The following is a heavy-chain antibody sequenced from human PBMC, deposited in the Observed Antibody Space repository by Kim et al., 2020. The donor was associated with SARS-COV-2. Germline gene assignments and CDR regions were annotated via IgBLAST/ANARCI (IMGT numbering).Heavy chain of an antibody. J-gene: IGHJ3*02. CDR3: AGGRTPVTRGNAFDI. V-gene: IGHV4-34*01. D-gene: IGHD4-17*01. Sequence: PLKSRVTISVAPSKNQFSLKLGSVTAADTAVYYCAGGRTPVTRGNAFDIWGQGTMVTVSS.